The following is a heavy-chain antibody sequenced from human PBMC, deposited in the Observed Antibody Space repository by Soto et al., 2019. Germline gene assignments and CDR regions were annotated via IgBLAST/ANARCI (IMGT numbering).Heavy chain of an antibody. CDR2: IYYSGST. CDR3: ARHAYYDSSGFGYNYYGMDV. J-gene: IGHJ6*02. Sequence: SETLSLTCTVSGGSISSSSYYWGWIRQPPGKGLEWIGSIYYSGSTYYNPSLKSRVTISVDTSKDQFSLKLSSVTAADTAVYYCARHAYYDSSGFGYNYYGMDVWGQGTTVTVSS. V-gene: IGHV4-39*01. D-gene: IGHD3-22*01. CDR1: GGSISSSSYY.